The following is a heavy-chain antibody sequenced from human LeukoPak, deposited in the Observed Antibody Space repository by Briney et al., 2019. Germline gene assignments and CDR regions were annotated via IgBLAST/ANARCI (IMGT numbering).Heavy chain of an antibody. CDR3: ARDRIFGDKWDFDY. Sequence: EVSVNVSCKACGYTFTSYYMHWVRQASGRELEWMGIINPSRVSTSYAQKFQGRATITRDTSTSTVYMELSSLRSENTAVNYCARDRIFGDKWDFDYWGQGTLVTVSS. CDR1: GYTFTSYY. D-gene: IGHD3-3*01. J-gene: IGHJ4*02. V-gene: IGHV1-46*01. CDR2: INPSRVST.